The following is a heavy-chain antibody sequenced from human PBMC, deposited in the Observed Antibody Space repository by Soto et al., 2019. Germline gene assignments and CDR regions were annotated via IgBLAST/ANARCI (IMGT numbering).Heavy chain of an antibody. CDR2: IIPSLGTP. V-gene: IGHV1-69*01. D-gene: IGHD6-13*01. Sequence: QVQLVQSGAEVKKPGSSVKVSCKASGGTFNNYALTWVRQAPGQGLEWMGGIIPSLGTPNYAQRFQGRVTITADESTSTAYMELSSLRSEDTALYYCASSYGTSWYGDYWGQGTLVTVSS. CDR1: GGTFNNYA. CDR3: ASSYGTSWYGDY. J-gene: IGHJ4*02.